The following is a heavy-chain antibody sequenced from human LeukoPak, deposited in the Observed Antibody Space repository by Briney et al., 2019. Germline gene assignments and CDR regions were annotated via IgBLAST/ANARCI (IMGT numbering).Heavy chain of an antibody. Sequence: PSETLSLTCTVSGASISSFYWSWIRQSPSRGLEWLGRTYYRSKWYNDYAVSVKSRITINPDTSKNQFSLQLNSVTPEDTAVYYCARDRWANWNYVDYWGQGTLVTVSS. D-gene: IGHD1-20*01. CDR1: GASISSFY. J-gene: IGHJ4*02. CDR3: ARDRWANWNYVDY. CDR2: TYYRSKWYN. V-gene: IGHV6-1*01.